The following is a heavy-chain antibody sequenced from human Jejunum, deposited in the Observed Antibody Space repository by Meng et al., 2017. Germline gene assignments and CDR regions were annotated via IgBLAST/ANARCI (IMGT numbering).Heavy chain of an antibody. CDR1: GGSSSNNNW. Sequence: QVQLQESGPGLVKPSGTLSLTCAVSGGSSSNNNWWSWVRQPPGKGLEWIGEISHTGRINYNPSLKSRVTMSLDKSKNQFSLDLTSVTGADTAVYYCARDLLDPNIAATGWFDPWGQGTLVTVSS. CDR2: ISHTGRI. CDR3: ARDLLDPNIAATGWFDP. V-gene: IGHV4-4*02. J-gene: IGHJ5*02. D-gene: IGHD2/OR15-2a*01.